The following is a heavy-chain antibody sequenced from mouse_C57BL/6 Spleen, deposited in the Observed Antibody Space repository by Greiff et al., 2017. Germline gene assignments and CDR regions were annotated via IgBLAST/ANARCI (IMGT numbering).Heavy chain of an antibody. CDR1: GFTFSNYW. V-gene: IGHV6-3*01. CDR2: IRLKSDNYAT. J-gene: IGHJ4*01. Sequence: EVKLVESGGGLVQPGGSMKLSCVASGFTFSNYWMNWVRQSPEQGLEWVAQIRLKSDNYATHYAESVKGRFTISRDDSKSSVYLQMNNLRAEDTGIYYCTVRGAMDYWGQGTSVTVSS. CDR3: TVRGAMDY.